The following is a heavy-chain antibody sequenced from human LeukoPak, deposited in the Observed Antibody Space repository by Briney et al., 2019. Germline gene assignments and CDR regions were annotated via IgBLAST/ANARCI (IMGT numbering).Heavy chain of an antibody. V-gene: IGHV3-23*01. D-gene: IGHD2-15*01. J-gene: IGHJ4*02. CDR2: ISPSGDST. CDR3: AKDPLGYCSGSSCFHDFDY. Sequence: GGSLRLSCAASEFTFSIYAMSWVRQAPGKGLEWVSTISPSGDSTYYADSVKGRFTISRDNSKNTLYLQMNGLRAEDTAVYYCAKDPLGYCSGSSCFHDFDYWGQGTLVAVSS. CDR1: EFTFSIYA.